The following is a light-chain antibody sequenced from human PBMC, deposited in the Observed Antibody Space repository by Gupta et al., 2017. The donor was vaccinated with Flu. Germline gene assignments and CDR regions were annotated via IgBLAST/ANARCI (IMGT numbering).Light chain of an antibody. CDR1: SNDIGAYNY. CDR2: AVS. Sequence: SALTQPASVSGSPGQSITISCTDTSNDIGAYNYVSWYQQRPGKAPNLLIYAVSNRPSGMSDRFSGSKSDNTAALTISGLQAEDDGDYYCSSYTSGSAIIVVFGGGTKLTVL. J-gene: IGLJ2*01. CDR3: SSYTSGSAIIVV. V-gene: IGLV2-14*03.